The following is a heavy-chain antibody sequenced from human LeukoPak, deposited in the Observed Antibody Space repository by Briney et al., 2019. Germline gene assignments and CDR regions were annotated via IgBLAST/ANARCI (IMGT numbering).Heavy chain of an antibody. D-gene: IGHD2-15*01. Sequence: GGSLRLSCVASGFTFSNYAMSWVRQASGKGLEWVSGISGSGGSTYYADSVKGRFTISRDNSKNTLFLQMNSLRAEDTAVYYCARDNGQYCSGGSCYSNYYYGMDVWGQGTTVTVSS. V-gene: IGHV3-23*01. CDR2: ISGSGGST. CDR3: ARDNGQYCSGGSCYSNYYYGMDV. J-gene: IGHJ6*02. CDR1: GFTFSNYA.